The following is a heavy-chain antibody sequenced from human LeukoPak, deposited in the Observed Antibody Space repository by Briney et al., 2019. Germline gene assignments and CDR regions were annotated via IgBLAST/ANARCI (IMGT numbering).Heavy chain of an antibody. V-gene: IGHV3-23*01. CDR1: GFTFSSYA. CDR3: AKDGYDSSGYYYRRAEYFDY. J-gene: IGHJ4*02. CDR2: ISGSGGST. D-gene: IGHD3-22*01. Sequence: GGSLRLSCAASGFTFSSYAMSWVRQAPGKGLEWVSAISGSGGSTYYADSVKGRFAISRDNSKNTLYLQMNSLRAEDTAVYYCAKDGYDSSGYYYRRAEYFDYWGQGTLVTVSS.